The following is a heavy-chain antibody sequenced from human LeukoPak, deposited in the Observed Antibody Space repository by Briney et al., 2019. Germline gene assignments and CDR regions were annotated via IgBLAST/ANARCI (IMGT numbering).Heavy chain of an antibody. J-gene: IGHJ5*02. CDR1: GFTFSSYA. CDR2: ISGGGDST. CDR3: AKVPLGTNWFGP. Sequence: GGSLRLSCAASGFTFSSYAMSWVRQAPGKGLEWVSAISGGGDSTYYADSVKGRFTISRDNSKNTPYLQMNSLRAEDTAVYYCAKVPLGTNWFGPWGQGTLVTVSS. V-gene: IGHV3-23*01.